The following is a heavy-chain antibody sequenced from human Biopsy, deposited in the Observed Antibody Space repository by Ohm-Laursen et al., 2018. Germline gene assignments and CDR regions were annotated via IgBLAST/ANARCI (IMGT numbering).Heavy chain of an antibody. D-gene: IGHD2-2*01. J-gene: IGHJ6*02. CDR2: ISWSSDSI. Sequence: SLRLSCSASGFRFDNTGMHWVRQGPGKGLEWVAGISWSSDSITYAKSVTGRFTISRDNGENSLFLHMNSLRAEDTAVYYCARESALKWYQSLSYFNGMDVWGQGTTVTVSS. V-gene: IGHV3-9*01. CDR1: GFRFDNTG. CDR3: ARESALKWYQSLSYFNGMDV.